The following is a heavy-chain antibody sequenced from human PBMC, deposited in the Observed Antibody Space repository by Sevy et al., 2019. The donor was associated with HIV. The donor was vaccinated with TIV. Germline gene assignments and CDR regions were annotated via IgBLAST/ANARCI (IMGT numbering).Heavy chain of an antibody. CDR2: ISRSSSYI. D-gene: IGHD1-26*01. CDR3: ARWDADRRWYFDY. J-gene: IGHJ4*02. CDR1: GFTFSSYS. V-gene: IGHV3-21*01. Sequence: GGSLRLSCAASGFTFSSYSMNWVRQAPGKGLEWVSTISRSSSYIYHADSVKGRFTISRDNAKNSLHLPMNSLRAEDTAVYYCARWDADRRWYFDYWGQGILVTVSS.